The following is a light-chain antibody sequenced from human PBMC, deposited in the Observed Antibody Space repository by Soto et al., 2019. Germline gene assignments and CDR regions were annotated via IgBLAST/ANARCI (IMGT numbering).Light chain of an antibody. CDR3: QQSYTIPWT. CDR1: QSITSF. J-gene: IGKJ1*01. V-gene: IGKV1-39*01. Sequence: DIQMTQSPSSLSASVGDRVTITCRAIQSITSFLNWYQHKPGKAPKLLMFAASSLQSGVPSRFSGSGSGTDFTLTISSLQPEDFATYYCQQSYTIPWTFGQGTKVEIK. CDR2: AAS.